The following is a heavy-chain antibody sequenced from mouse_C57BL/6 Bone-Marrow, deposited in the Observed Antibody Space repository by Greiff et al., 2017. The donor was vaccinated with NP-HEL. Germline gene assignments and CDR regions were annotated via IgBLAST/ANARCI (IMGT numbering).Heavy chain of an antibody. V-gene: IGHV1-7*01. CDR2: INPSSGYT. CDR3: ARGGFLYGKRAWFAY. Sequence: LEESGAELAKPGASVKLSCKASGYTFTSYWMHWVKQRPGQGLEWIGYINPSSGYTKYNQKFKDKATLTADKSSSTAYMQLSSLTYEDSAVYYCARGGFLYGKRAWFAYWGQGTLVTVSA. D-gene: IGHD2-1*01. CDR1: GYTFTSYW. J-gene: IGHJ3*01.